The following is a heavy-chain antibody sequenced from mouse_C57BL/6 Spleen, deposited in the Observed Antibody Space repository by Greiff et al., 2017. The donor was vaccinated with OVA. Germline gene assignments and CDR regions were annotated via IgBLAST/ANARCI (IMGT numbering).Heavy chain of an antibody. CDR3: ARGGTGTDWYFDV. D-gene: IGHD4-1*01. CDR2: IYPGDGDT. CDR1: GYAFSSYW. J-gene: IGHJ1*03. Sequence: QVQLKESGAELVKPGASVKISCKASGYAFSSYWMNWVKQRPGKGLEWIGQIYPGDGDTNYNGKFKGKATLTADKSSSTAYMQLSSLTSEDSAVYFWARGGTGTDWYFDVWGTGTTVTVSS. V-gene: IGHV1-80*01.